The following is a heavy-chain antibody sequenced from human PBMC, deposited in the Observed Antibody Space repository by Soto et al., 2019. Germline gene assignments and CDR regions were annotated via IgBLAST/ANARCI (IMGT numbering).Heavy chain of an antibody. V-gene: IGHV3-48*03. CDR2: INGGGTSI. J-gene: IGHJ4*02. D-gene: IGHD4-17*01. CDR3: ARENYGDAFDF. Sequence: EVQLVEAGGGLAQPGGSLRLSCAASGFTVTNYEMSWVRQAPGKGLEWVSYINGGGTSIKYADSVKGRFTMSRDNARNSLYLQMNSLRDEDTAVYYCARENYGDAFDFWGQGTLVTVSS. CDR1: GFTVTNYE.